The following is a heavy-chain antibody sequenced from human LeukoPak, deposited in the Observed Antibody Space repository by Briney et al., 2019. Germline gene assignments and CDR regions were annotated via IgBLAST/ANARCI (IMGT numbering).Heavy chain of an antibody. CDR1: GGSLSGYY. J-gene: IGHJ6*02. Sequence: SETLSLTCAVYGGSLSGYYYNWIRQPPGKGLEWIGEIDHSGSTNYIPSLKSRVTISVDTSKNQFSLKLTSVTAADTAVYYCASATYDFWSDYYGMDVWGQGTTVTVSS. D-gene: IGHD3-3*01. CDR3: ASATYDFWSDYYGMDV. V-gene: IGHV4-34*01. CDR2: IDHSGST.